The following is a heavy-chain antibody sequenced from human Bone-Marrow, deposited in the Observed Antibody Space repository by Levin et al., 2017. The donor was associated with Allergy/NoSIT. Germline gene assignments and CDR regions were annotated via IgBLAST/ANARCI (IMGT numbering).Heavy chain of an antibody. V-gene: IGHV1-2*02. J-gene: IGHJ4*02. Sequence: PGGSLRLSCKTFGYSFTDYQIHWVRQGPRHGLEWMGCLNTTNGDTATAQKFQGRVLMTRDTSIRTAYMELRGLKSDDTAVYFCATEEYDFWGQGTQLTVSS. D-gene: IGHD2/OR15-2a*01. CDR3: ATEEYDF. CDR2: LNTTNGDT. CDR1: GYSFTDYQ.